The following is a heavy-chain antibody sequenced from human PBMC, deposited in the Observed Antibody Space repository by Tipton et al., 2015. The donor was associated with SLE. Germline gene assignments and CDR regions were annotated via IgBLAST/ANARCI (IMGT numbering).Heavy chain of an antibody. CDR1: GGSISSGGYY. CDR2: IYYSGST. J-gene: IGHJ2*01. CDR3: ARHGVPRWYFDL. D-gene: IGHD6-6*01. V-gene: IGHV4-31*03. Sequence: TLSLTCTVSGGSISSGGYYWSWIRQHPGKGLEWIGYIYYSGSTYYNPSLKSRVTISVDTSKNQFSLKLSSVTAADTAVYYCARHGVPRWYFDLWGRGTLVTVSS.